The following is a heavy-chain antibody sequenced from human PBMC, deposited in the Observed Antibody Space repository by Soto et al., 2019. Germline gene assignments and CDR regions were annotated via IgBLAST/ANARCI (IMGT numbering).Heavy chain of an antibody. CDR1: GFTFSSSA. CDR2: ISGSGGST. D-gene: IGHD1-1*01. J-gene: IGHJ4*02. CDR3: AKRATGTYFDY. V-gene: IGHV3-23*01. Sequence: GGSLRLSCAASGFTFSSSAMNWVRQAPGKGLEWVSVISGSGGSTYYADSVKGRFTISRDNSKNTLYLQMNSLRAEDTAVYYCAKRATGTYFDYWGQGTLVTVSS.